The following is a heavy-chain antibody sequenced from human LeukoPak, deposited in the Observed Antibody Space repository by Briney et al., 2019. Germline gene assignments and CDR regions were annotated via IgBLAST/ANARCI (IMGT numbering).Heavy chain of an antibody. J-gene: IGHJ4*02. CDR1: GLTFSSYS. CDR2: ISSSSSYI. CDR3: ARAFDWGSPCYFDY. V-gene: IGHV3-21*01. D-gene: IGHD3-16*01. Sequence: GGSLRLSCAASGLTFSSYSMNWVRQAPGKGLEWVSSISSSSSYIYYADSVKGRFTISRDNAKNSLYLQMNSLRAEDTAVYYCARAFDWGSPCYFDYWGQGTLVTVSS.